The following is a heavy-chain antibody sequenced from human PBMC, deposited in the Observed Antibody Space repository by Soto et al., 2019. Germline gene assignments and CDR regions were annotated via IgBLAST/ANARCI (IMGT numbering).Heavy chain of an antibody. J-gene: IGHJ4*02. CDR2: IKEDGSEK. CDR3: ARDEGCGGGSCYSIWRY. CDR1: GFSFGSYW. V-gene: IGHV3-7*01. Sequence: EVQLVESGGGLVQPGGSLRLSCAASGFSFGSYWISWVRQAPGKGLEWVANIKEDGSEKYYVDSVKGRFTISRDNAKNSLYLQMNSLRAEDTAVYYCARDEGCGGGSCYSIWRYWGPGTLVTVSP. D-gene: IGHD2-15*01.